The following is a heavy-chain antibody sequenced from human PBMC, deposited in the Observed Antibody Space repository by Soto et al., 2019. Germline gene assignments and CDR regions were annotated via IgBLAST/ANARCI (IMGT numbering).Heavy chain of an antibody. J-gene: IGHJ4*02. Sequence: PGGSLRLSCAASGFTFSTYAMNWVRQAPVKGLEWVSGISGSGDSTYYADSVKGRFTVSRDNSKNTLYLQMNSLIAEDTAVFYCAKERSSGWSLDYWGKGTLVTVSS. CDR1: GFTFSTYA. V-gene: IGHV3-23*01. CDR3: AKERSSGWSLDY. CDR2: ISGSGDST. D-gene: IGHD6-19*01.